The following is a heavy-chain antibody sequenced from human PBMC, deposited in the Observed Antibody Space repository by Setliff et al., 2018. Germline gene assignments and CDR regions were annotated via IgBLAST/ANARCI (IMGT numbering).Heavy chain of an antibody. CDR2: ISHSGTT. D-gene: IGHD3-3*01. CDR1: GESIGGYY. V-gene: IGHV4-34*01. Sequence: PSETLSLTCVVNGESIGGYYWSWIRQSPGMGLEWVGEISHSGTTNYNPSLKSRVSISIDTSKKQSSLTLTSVTAADTAVYYCRFWSGYYKNDYWGQGTLVTVSS. J-gene: IGHJ4*02. CDR3: RFWSGYYKNDY.